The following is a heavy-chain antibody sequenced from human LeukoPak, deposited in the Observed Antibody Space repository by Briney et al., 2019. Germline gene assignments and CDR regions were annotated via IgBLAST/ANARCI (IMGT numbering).Heavy chain of an antibody. CDR1: GFTFSSYA. CDR3: AKGTLRYSSCYEY. V-gene: IGHV3-23*01. J-gene: IGHJ4*02. D-gene: IGHD6-19*01. CDR2: ISGSGGST. Sequence: PGGSLRLSCAASGFTFSSYAMSWVRQAPGKGLEWVSAISGSGGSTYYADSVKGRFTISRDNSKNTLYLQMDSLRAEDTAVYYCAKGTLRYSSCYEYWGQGTPVTVSS.